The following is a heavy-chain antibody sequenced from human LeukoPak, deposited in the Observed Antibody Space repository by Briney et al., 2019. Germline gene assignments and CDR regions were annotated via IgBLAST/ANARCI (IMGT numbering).Heavy chain of an antibody. Sequence: GGSLRLSWAASGFTFSSYRMNWVRQAPGKGLEWLSKISSSGSTIYYADSIKGRFTISRDNAENSLYLEMNSLRVEDTAVYYCARVRQYGSGSYSATFDPWGQGTLVTVSS. CDR3: ARVRQYGSGSYSATFDP. CDR1: GFTFSSYR. J-gene: IGHJ5*02. CDR2: ISSSGSTI. V-gene: IGHV3-48*01. D-gene: IGHD3-10*01.